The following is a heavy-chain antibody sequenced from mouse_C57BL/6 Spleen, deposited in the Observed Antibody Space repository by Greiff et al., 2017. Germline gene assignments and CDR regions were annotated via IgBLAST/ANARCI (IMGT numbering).Heavy chain of an antibody. CDR3: ARGDYVTSFAY. CDR2: ISSGGSYT. D-gene: IGHD1-1*01. CDR1: GFTFSSYG. Sequence: EVKLVESGGDLVKPGGSLKLSCAASGFTFSSYGMSWVRQTPDQRLEWVATISSGGSYTYYPDSVKGRFTISRDNAKNTLYLQMSSLKSEDTAMYYCARGDYVTSFAYWGQGTLVTVSA. V-gene: IGHV5-6*01. J-gene: IGHJ3*01.